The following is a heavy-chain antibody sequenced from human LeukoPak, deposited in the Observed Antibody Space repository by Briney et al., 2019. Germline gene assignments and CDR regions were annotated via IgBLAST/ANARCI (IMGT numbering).Heavy chain of an antibody. Sequence: GGSLRLSCAASGFTFSSYGMHWVRQAPGKGLEWVAVISYDGSNKYYADSVKGRFTISRDSSKNMVYLQINSLRAEDTAVYYCARENSYGAPLDYWGQGTLVIVSS. J-gene: IGHJ4*02. CDR2: ISYDGSNK. D-gene: IGHD4-17*01. V-gene: IGHV3-30*03. CDR3: ARENSYGAPLDY. CDR1: GFTFSSYG.